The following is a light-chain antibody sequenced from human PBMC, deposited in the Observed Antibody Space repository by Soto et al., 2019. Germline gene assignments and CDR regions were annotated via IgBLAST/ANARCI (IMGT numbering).Light chain of an antibody. Sequence: QAVVTQEPSLTVSPGGTVTLTCGSSTGAVTSNHHPYWFQQKAGQAPRTLIYDTSNKHSWTPARFSGSLLGDKAALTLSGAQPEDEAQYYCLLFYNAARVFGGGTQLTVL. CDR3: LLFYNAARV. V-gene: IGLV7-46*01. J-gene: IGLJ2*01. CDR2: DTS. CDR1: TGAVTSNHH.